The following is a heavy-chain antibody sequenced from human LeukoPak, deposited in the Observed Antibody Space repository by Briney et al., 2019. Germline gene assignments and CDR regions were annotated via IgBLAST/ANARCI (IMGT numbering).Heavy chain of an antibody. D-gene: IGHD2-2*01. Sequence: GGSLRLSCAASGFTFSSYAMHWVRQAPGKGLEYVSAISSNGGSTYYANSVKGRFTISRDNSKNTLYLQMGSLRAEDMAVYYCARGLVVPYYFDYWGQGTLVTVSS. J-gene: IGHJ4*02. CDR2: ISSNGGST. CDR1: GFTFSSYA. CDR3: ARGLVVPYYFDY. V-gene: IGHV3-64*01.